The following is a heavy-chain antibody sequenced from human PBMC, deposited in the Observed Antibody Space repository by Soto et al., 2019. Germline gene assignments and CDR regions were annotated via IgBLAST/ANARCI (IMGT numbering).Heavy chain of an antibody. Sequence: ETLSLTCAVYGGSFSGYYWSWIRQPPGKGLEWIGEINHSGSTNYNPPLKSRVTISVDTSKNQFSLKLSSVTAADTAVYYCARWFYYGSGSYYEYYYYGMDVWGQGTTVTVSS. D-gene: IGHD3-10*01. V-gene: IGHV4-34*01. J-gene: IGHJ6*02. CDR3: ARWFYYGSGSYYEYYYYGMDV. CDR2: INHSGST. CDR1: GGSFSGYY.